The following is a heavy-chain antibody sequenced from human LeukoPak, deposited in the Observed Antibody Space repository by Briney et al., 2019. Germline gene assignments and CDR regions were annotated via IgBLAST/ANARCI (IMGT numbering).Heavy chain of an antibody. D-gene: IGHD4-23*01. CDR3: AKARLPTVVTHDAFDI. CDR2: ISGSGGST. V-gene: IGHV3-23*01. J-gene: IGHJ3*02. Sequence: PGGSLRLSCAASGFTFSSYAMSWVRQAPGKGLEWVSAISGSGGSTYYADSVKGRFTISRDNSKNTLYLQMNSLRAEDTAVYYCAKARLPTVVTHDAFDIWGQGTMVTVSS. CDR1: GFTFSSYA.